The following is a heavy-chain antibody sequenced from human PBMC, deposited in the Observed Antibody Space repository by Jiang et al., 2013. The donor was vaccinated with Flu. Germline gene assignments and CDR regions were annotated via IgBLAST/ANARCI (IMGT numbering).Heavy chain of an antibody. CDR2: ISSSGSYT. Sequence: GFTFSDYYMNWIRQAPGRGLEWVSYISSSGSYTNYADSVKGRFTISRDNAKNSLYLLMNSLRAEDTAVYYCARRYCSGGSCYPMTFDYWGQGTLVTVSS. D-gene: IGHD2-15*01. V-gene: IGHV3-11*06. CDR1: GFTFSDYY. J-gene: IGHJ4*02. CDR3: ARRYCSGGSCYPMTFDY.